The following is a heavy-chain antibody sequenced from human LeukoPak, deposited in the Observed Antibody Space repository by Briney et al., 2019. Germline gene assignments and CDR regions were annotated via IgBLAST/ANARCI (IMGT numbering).Heavy chain of an antibody. Sequence: SETLSLTCAVYGGSFSGFYWSWIRQSPGKGLEWLGEINHSGNSNYNPSLQSRVTISVDASKNQFFLNVSSVTAADMAVYYCARTPFGSVHNYWSQGTLVTVSS. CDR2: INHSGNS. CDR1: GGSFSGFY. V-gene: IGHV4-34*01. CDR3: ARTPFGSVHNY. D-gene: IGHD1-26*01. J-gene: IGHJ4*02.